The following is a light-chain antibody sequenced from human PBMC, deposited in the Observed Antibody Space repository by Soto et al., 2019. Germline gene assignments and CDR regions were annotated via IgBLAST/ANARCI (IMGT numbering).Light chain of an antibody. Sequence: DIQMTQSPSSLSASVGDRVTITCRASQGIDTYLAWFQQKPGKAPKTLISAASSLHSGVPSRFSGSGFGTDFTLTISSLQPEDFATYYCQHYNGYPQTFGQGTRLDIK. V-gene: IGKV1-16*01. J-gene: IGKJ5*01. CDR2: AAS. CDR1: QGIDTY. CDR3: QHYNGYPQT.